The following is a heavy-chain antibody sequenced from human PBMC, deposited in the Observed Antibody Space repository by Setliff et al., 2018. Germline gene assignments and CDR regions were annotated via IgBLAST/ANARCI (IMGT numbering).Heavy chain of an antibody. V-gene: IGHV5-51*01. D-gene: IGHD5-18*01. CDR2: IDPADSDT. Sequence: PGESLKISCKGSGYTFTSYWIGWVRQMPGKGLEWMGIIDPADSDTTYSPSFQGQVTFSADKSISTVYLQWSSLKASDTAIYYCSRHGNVDTFDYWGQGTLVTVSS. CDR3: SRHGNVDTFDY. J-gene: IGHJ4*02. CDR1: GYTFTSYW.